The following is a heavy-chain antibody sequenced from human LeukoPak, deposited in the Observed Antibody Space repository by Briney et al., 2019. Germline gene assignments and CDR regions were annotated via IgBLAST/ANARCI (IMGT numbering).Heavy chain of an antibody. D-gene: IGHD2-2*01. CDR1: GGSISSSNW. Sequence: SETLSLTCAVSGGSISSSNWWSWVRQPPGKGLEWIGEIYHSGSTNYNPSLKSRVTISVDKSKNQFSLKLSSVTAADTAVYYCAGYCSSTSCPSEDYWGQGTLVTVSS. J-gene: IGHJ4*02. CDR2: IYHSGST. V-gene: IGHV4-4*02. CDR3: AGYCSSTSCPSEDY.